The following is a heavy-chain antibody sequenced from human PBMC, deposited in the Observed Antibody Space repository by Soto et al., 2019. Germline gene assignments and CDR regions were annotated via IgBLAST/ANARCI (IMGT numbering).Heavy chain of an antibody. V-gene: IGHV1-69*09. J-gene: IGHJ4*02. CDR3: ATMKRARLDS. CDR2: INPTLDST. Sequence: QEQVVQSGPAMKEPGSSVKVSCRASGIMSSGYGFSWVRQAPGQGLEWVGRINPTLDSTQCAQNLQGRVSITVDKSTDTAYLEVTSLRLDDTAIYFCATMKRARLDSWGRGTVVTVSS. D-gene: IGHD6-25*01. CDR1: GIMSSGYG.